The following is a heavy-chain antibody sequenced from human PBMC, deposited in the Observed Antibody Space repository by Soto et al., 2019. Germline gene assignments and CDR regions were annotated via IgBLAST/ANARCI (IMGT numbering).Heavy chain of an antibody. CDR1: GFTFSDYY. D-gene: IGHD2-21*01. CDR3: ARGVRYYSSEKPANIDY. Sequence: QVQLLESGGGLVKPGGSLRLSCAASGFTFSDYYMSWIRQAPGKGLECVAYISVSSTYANYGDSVEGRFTISRDHAENSLFLQMNSLRADDTAVYYCARGVRYYSSEKPANIDYWGQGAMVTVSS. CDR2: ISVSSTYA. J-gene: IGHJ4*02. V-gene: IGHV3-11*05.